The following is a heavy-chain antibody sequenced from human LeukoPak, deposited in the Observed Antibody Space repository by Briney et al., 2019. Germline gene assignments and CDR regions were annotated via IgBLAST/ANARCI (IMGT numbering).Heavy chain of an antibody. V-gene: IGHV1-3*01. CDR2: TNVANDYT. CDR3: ARDDFSTYAGLNYFDY. J-gene: IGHJ4*02. Sequence: ASVKVSCKASGYTFTNYAVHWVRQAPGQRLEWMGWTNVANDYTESSQKFQDRFIITSDPSATTVYMELSSLRSEDTAVYYCARDDFSTYAGLNYFDYWGQGSLVTVSS. CDR1: GYTFTNYA. D-gene: IGHD4-11*01.